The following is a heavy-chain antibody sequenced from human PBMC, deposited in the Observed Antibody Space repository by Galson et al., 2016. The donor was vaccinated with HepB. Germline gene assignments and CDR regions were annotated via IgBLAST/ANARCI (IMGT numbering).Heavy chain of an antibody. J-gene: IGHJ4*02. Sequence: SLRLSCAASGFTVSDYYMTWIRQAPGKGLELVSYISSSSSDTNYADSVKGRFTISRDNSKNTLYLQMNGLRAEDTAVYYCAKDRISSGYYLPFDYWGQGTLVTVSS. CDR3: AKDRISSGYYLPFDY. D-gene: IGHD3-22*01. CDR2: ISSSSSDT. CDR1: GFTVSDYY. V-gene: IGHV3-11*06.